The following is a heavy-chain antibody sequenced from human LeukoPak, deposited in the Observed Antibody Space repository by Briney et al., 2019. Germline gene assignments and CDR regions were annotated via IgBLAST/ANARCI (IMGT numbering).Heavy chain of an antibody. CDR1: GGSFSSYY. V-gene: IGHV4-59*01. J-gene: IGHJ3*02. Sequence: SETLSLTCTVSGGSFSSYYWSWIRQPPGKGLEWIGYIYYSGSTNYNPSLKSRVTISVDTSKNQFSLKLSSVTAADTAVYYCARDGPMTTDAFDIWGQGTMVTVSS. CDR2: IYYSGST. D-gene: IGHD4-17*01. CDR3: ARDGPMTTDAFDI.